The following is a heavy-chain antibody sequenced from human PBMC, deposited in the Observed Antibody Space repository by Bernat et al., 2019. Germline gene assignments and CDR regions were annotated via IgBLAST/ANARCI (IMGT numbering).Heavy chain of an antibody. CDR3: ARDFGYSSSWYNLWYYYGMDV. CDR2: ISSDGDNK. Sequence: QVQLVESGGGVVQPGRSLRLSCAASGFTFSSYAMHWVRQAPGKGLEWVTVISSDGDNKYYADSVKGRFTISRDNSKNTVYLQMNSLRAEDTAVYYCARDFGYSSSWYNLWYYYGMDVWGQGTTVTVSS. CDR1: GFTFSSYA. J-gene: IGHJ6*02. D-gene: IGHD6-13*01. V-gene: IGHV3-30-3*01.